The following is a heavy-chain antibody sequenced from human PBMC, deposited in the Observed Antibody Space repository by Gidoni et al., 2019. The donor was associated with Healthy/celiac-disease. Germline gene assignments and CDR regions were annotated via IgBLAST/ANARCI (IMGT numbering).Heavy chain of an antibody. CDR2: IVVGSGNT. CDR3: AAGPGAAGTYYYYYGMDV. J-gene: IGHJ6*02. Sequence: QMQLVQSGPEVKKPGTSVKVSCKASGFTFTRSAVQWVRQARGQRLEWIGWIVVGSGNTNYAQKFQERVTITRDMSTSTAYMELSSLRSEDTAVYYCAAGPGAAGTYYYYYGMDVWGQGTTVTVSS. D-gene: IGHD6-13*01. CDR1: GFTFTRSA. V-gene: IGHV1-58*01.